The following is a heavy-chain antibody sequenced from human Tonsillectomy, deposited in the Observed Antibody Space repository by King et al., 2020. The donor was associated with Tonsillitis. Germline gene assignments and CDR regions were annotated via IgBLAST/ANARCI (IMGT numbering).Heavy chain of an antibody. CDR3: AKAGDSSGYHAYFDY. CDR1: GFTFSSYG. V-gene: IGHV3-30*18. D-gene: IGHD3-22*01. J-gene: IGHJ4*02. CDR2: LSYDGSNK. Sequence: VQLVESGGGVVQPGRSLRLSCAASGFTFSSYGMHWVRQAPGKGLEWVAVLSYDGSNKYYADSVKGRFTISRDNSKNTLYLQMNSLRAEDTAVYYCAKAGDSSGYHAYFDYWGQGTLVTVSS.